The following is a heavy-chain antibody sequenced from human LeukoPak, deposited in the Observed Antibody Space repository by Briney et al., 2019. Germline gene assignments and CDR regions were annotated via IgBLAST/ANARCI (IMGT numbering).Heavy chain of an antibody. CDR3: ARSDTGNYYDSSGYYYVAPYYFDY. J-gene: IGHJ4*02. CDR2: IYYSGST. V-gene: IGHV4-31*03. Sequence: SETLSLTCTVSGGSISSGGYYWSWIRQHPGKGLEWIGYIYYSGSTYYNPSLKSRVTISVDTSKDQFSLKLSSVTAADTAVYYCARSDTGNYYDSSGYYYVAPYYFDYWGQGTLVTVSS. D-gene: IGHD3-22*01. CDR1: GGSISSGGYY.